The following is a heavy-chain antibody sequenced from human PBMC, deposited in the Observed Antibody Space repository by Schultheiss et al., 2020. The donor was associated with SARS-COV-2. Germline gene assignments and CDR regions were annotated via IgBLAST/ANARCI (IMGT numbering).Heavy chain of an antibody. D-gene: IGHD3-22*01. V-gene: IGHV4-59*01. CDR3: ARTHDNSGLGWFDS. J-gene: IGHJ5*01. CDR1: GDFFSTYY. CDR2: VRLSGST. Sequence: SQTLSLTCAVSGDFFSTYYWSWVRQPPGKGLEWIGYVRLSGSTDYNPSLRSRVTISVDTSKNQFSLRLTSVTAADTAVYYCARTHDNSGLGWFDSWGQGTLVTVSS.